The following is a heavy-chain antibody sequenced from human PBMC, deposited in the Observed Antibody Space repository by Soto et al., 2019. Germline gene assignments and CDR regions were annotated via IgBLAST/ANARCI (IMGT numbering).Heavy chain of an antibody. CDR1: GFSFRSYG. D-gene: IGHD3-22*01. Sequence: QVQLVESGGGVVQPERSLRLSCAASGFSFRSYGMHWVRQAPDKGLEWVAVIGKNGNKRYYADSVKGRFTISRDNSKNTLYLQMNSLRVEDTAVYYCVVDYYDSSWRVDYWGQGTLVTVSS. CDR3: VVDYYDSSWRVDY. CDR2: IGKNGNKR. V-gene: IGHV3-30*03. J-gene: IGHJ4*02.